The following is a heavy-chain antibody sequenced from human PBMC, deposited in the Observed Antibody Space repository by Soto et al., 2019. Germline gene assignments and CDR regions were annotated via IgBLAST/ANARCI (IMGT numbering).Heavy chain of an antibody. J-gene: IGHJ4*02. CDR1: GFTFDDYA. CDR3: AKPGFRRSAAPYYFDY. D-gene: IGHD2-2*01. V-gene: IGHV3-9*01. CDR2: ISWNSGSI. Sequence: GGSLRLSCAASGFTFDDYAMHWVRQAPGKGLEWVSGISWNSGSIGYADSVKGRFTISRDNAKNSLYLQMNSLRAEDTALYYCAKPGFRRSAAPYYFDYWGQGTLVTVSS.